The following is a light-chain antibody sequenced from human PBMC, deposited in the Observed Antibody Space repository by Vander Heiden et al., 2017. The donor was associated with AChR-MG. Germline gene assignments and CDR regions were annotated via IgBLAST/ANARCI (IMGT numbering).Light chain of an antibody. CDR1: SMEFGGYNY. J-gene: IGLJ1*01. Sequence: QFALNQPRSVSGSPGQSVTIPCTGTSMEFGGYNYVSWYQQHPGKAPKLMIYDVSKRPSGVPDRFSGSKSGNTASLTISGLQAEDEADYYCCSYAGSYTYVFGTGTKVTVL. CDR3: CSYAGSYTYV. V-gene: IGLV2-11*01. CDR2: DVS.